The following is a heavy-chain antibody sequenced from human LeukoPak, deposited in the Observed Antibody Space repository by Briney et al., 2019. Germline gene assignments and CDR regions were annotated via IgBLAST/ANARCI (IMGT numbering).Heavy chain of an antibody. CDR1: GFTFSNYD. CDR3: AKVGEQNSSGYYFRYFDL. J-gene: IGHJ2*01. D-gene: IGHD3-22*01. Sequence: GGSLRLSCAASGFTFSNYDMSWVRQAPGKGLEWVSGISGSGGYTYYADSVKGRFTISRDNSKNTLYLQRNSLRAEDTAVYYCAKVGEQNSSGYYFRYFDLWGRGTLVTVSS. V-gene: IGHV3-23*01. CDR2: ISGSGGYT.